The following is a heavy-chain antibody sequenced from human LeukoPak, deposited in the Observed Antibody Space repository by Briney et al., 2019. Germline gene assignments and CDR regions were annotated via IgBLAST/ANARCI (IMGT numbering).Heavy chain of an antibody. Sequence: NPSETLSPTCTVSGISFYYWSWIRQPPEKGLEWIGYVYYDGRSNYNSSLRSRVTMSLDTSKNQFSLKLSSVTAADTAVYYCATLRYSHGYETWGQGTLVTVSS. CDR2: VYYDGRS. CDR1: GISFYY. D-gene: IGHD5-18*01. V-gene: IGHV4-59*08. J-gene: IGHJ4*02. CDR3: ATLRYSHGYET.